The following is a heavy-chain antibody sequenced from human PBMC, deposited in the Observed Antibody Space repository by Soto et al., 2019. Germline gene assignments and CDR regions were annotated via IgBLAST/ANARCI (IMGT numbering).Heavy chain of an antibody. CDR2: IIPIFGTA. CDR1: GGTFSNYA. D-gene: IGHD4-17*01. J-gene: IGHJ4*02. V-gene: IGHV1-69*13. CDR3: ARGSRMTTVTPFDY. Sequence: GASVKVSCKASGGTFSNYAISWVRQAPGQGLEWMGGIIPIFGTANYAQKLQGRVTITADESTSTAYMELSSLRSEDTAVYYCARGSRMTTVTPFDYWGQGTLVTASS.